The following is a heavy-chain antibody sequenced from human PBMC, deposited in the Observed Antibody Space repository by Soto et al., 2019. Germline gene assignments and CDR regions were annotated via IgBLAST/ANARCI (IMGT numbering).Heavy chain of an antibody. J-gene: IGHJ4*02. D-gene: IGHD3-3*01. V-gene: IGHV3-23*01. Sequence: GGSLRLSCAASGFTFSSYAMSWVRQAPEKGLEWVSAISGSGGSTYYADSVKGRFTISRDNSKNTLYLQMNSLRAEDTAVYYCAKADDNYDFWSGPDYWGQGSLVAVSA. CDR2: ISGSGGST. CDR3: AKADDNYDFWSGPDY. CDR1: GFTFSSYA.